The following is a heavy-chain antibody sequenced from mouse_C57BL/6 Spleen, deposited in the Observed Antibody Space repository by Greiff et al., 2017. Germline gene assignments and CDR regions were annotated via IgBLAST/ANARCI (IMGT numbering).Heavy chain of an antibody. Sequence: EVKLMESGEGLVKPGGSLKLSCAASGFTFSSYAMSWVRQTPEKRLEWVAYISSGGDYIYYADTVKGRFTISRDNARNTLYLQMSSLKSEDTAMYYCTRDDGSSYAMDYWGQGTSVTVSS. D-gene: IGHD1-1*01. V-gene: IGHV5-9-1*02. CDR1: GFTFSSYA. CDR2: ISSGGDYI. J-gene: IGHJ4*01. CDR3: TRDDGSSYAMDY.